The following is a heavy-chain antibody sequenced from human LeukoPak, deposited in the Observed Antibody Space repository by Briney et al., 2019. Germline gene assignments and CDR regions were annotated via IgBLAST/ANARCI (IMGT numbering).Heavy chain of an antibody. V-gene: IGHV3-48*04. CDR3: VRDNPRCCGVVPANIDDY. Sequence: PGGSLRLSCAASGFTFSSYWMTWVRQAPGKGLEWVSYISSSGSTIYYADSVKGRFTISRDNAKNSLYLQMDSLRAEDTAVYYCVRDNPRCCGVVPANIDDYWGQGTLVTVSS. CDR2: ISSSGSTI. CDR1: GFTFSSYW. J-gene: IGHJ4*02. D-gene: IGHD2-15*01.